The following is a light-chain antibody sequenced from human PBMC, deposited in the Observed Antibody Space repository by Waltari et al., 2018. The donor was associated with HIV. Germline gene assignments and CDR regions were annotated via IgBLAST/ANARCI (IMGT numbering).Light chain of an antibody. V-gene: IGLV1-36*01. CDR1: SSNIGHNA. J-gene: IGLJ2*01. Sequence: QSVLPQPPSVSEAPRQRVTISCSGSSSNIGHNAVNWYQQLPGKAPKLLIYYDDLLPSGVSDRFSGSKSGTSASLAISGLQSEDEADYYCAAAWDDSLNGPVFGGGTKLTVL. CDR3: AAAWDDSLNGPV. CDR2: YDD.